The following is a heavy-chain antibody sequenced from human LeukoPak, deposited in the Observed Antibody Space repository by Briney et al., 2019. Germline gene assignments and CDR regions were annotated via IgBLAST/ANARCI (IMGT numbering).Heavy chain of an antibody. CDR1: GYTFTSYA. CDR2: INAGNGNT. D-gene: IGHD3-10*01. J-gene: IGHJ4*02. CDR3: ARELRVEYYYGSGSYLPSDY. V-gene: IGHV1-3*01. Sequence: ASVKVSCKASGYTFTSYAMHWVRQAPGQRLEWMGWINAGNGNTKYSQKFQGRVTITRDTSASTAYMELSSLRSEDTAVYYCARELRVEYYYGSGSYLPSDYWGQGTLVTVSS.